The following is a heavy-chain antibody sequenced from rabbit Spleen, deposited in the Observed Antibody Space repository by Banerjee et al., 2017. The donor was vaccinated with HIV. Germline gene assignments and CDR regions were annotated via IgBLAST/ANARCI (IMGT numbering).Heavy chain of an antibody. D-gene: IGHD1-1*01. CDR2: IDTGSGDT. J-gene: IGHJ4*01. V-gene: IGHV1S40*01. Sequence: QSLEESGGGLVQPEGSLTLTCTASGFSFSSSYYMCWVRQAPGKGLEWIGCIDTGSGDTAYATWAKGRFTISKTSSTTVTLQMTSLTAADTATYFCARDLVSVIGWNFNLWGPGTLVTVS. CDR3: ARDLVSVIGWNFNL. CDR1: GFSFSSSYY.